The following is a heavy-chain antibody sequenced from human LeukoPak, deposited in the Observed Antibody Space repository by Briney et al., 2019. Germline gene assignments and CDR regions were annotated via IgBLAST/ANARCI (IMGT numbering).Heavy chain of an antibody. CDR3: ARGRDYGDYASFDY. V-gene: IGHV4-59*01. CDR1: GGPISSYY. CDR2: IYYSGST. J-gene: IGHJ4*02. D-gene: IGHD4-17*01. Sequence: SETLSLTCTVSGGPISSYYWSWIRQPPGKGLEWIGYIYYSGSTNYNPSLKSRVTISVDTSKNQFSLKLSSVTAADTAVYYCARGRDYGDYASFDYWGQGTLVTVSS.